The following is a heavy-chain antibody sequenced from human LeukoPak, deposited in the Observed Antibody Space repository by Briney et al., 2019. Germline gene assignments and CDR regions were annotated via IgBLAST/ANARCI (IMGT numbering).Heavy chain of an antibody. CDR3: ARRLSGATHDY. D-gene: IGHD1-26*01. CDR2: IFPGDSDT. J-gene: IGHJ4*02. CDR1: GYSFTTYW. V-gene: IGHV5-51*01. Sequence: GEALKISCKGSGYSFTTYWIGWVRQISGKGLEWMGSIFPGDSDTRYSPSFQGQVTISADKPISTAYLQWSSLKASDTAMYYCARRLSGATHDYWGQGTLVTVSS.